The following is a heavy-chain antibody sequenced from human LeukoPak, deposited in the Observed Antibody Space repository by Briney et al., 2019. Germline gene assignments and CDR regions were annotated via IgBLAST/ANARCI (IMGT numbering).Heavy chain of an antibody. Sequence: VASVKVSCKTSGYNFNDYYIHWVRQAPGQGLEWLGWINPNSGGTSYAHKFQGRVTITRDTSISTVYMELSTLRSDDTAVYYCARDYGDYWGRGTLVTASS. CDR2: INPNSGGT. D-gene: IGHD4-17*01. CDR1: GYNFNDYY. V-gene: IGHV1-2*02. J-gene: IGHJ4*02. CDR3: ARDYGDY.